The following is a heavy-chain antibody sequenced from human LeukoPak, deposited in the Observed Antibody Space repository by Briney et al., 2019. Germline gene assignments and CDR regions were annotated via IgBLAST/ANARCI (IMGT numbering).Heavy chain of an antibody. CDR1: GYTFTSYD. V-gene: IGHV1-8*01. Sequence: ASVKVSCKASGYTFTSYDINWVRQATGQGLEWMGWMNPNSGNTGYAQKFQGRVIMTRNTSISTAYMELSSLRSEDTAVYYCARGTYYYDSSGYKNWFDPWGQGTLVTVSS. CDR2: MNPNSGNT. J-gene: IGHJ5*02. D-gene: IGHD3-22*01. CDR3: ARGTYYYDSSGYKNWFDP.